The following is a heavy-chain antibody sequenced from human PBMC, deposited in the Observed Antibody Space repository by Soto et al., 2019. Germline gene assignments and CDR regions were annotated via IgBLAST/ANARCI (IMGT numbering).Heavy chain of an antibody. V-gene: IGHV4-4*07. CDR3: ARMYCSSTSCYIGWFDP. D-gene: IGHD2-2*02. CDR2: IYTSGST. J-gene: IGHJ5*02. Sequence: SETLSLTCTVSGGSISSYYWSWIRQPAGKGLEWIGRIYTSGSTNYNPSLKSRVTMSVDTSKNQFSLKLSSVTAADTAVYYCARMYCSSTSCYIGWFDPCGQGTLVTV. CDR1: GGSISSYY.